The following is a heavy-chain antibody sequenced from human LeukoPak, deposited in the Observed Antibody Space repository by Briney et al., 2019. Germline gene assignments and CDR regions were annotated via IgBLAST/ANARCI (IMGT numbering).Heavy chain of an antibody. V-gene: IGHV4-4*07. D-gene: IGHD4/OR15-4a*01. Sequence: SETLSLTCTVSGGSITNSYWSWIRQPAGKGLECIGRIHGSGSTDYNPPLRSRVTMSVETSKNQLALKVNSVTAAETAIYYCAREGTMDYSHIDYWGQGTLVTGSS. CDR1: GGSITNSY. CDR3: AREGTMDYSHIDY. J-gene: IGHJ4*02. CDR2: IHGSGST.